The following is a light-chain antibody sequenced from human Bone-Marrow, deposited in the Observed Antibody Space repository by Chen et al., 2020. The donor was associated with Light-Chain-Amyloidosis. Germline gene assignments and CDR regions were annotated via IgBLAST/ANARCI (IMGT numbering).Light chain of an antibody. Sequence: DIQMTQSPSSLSASVGDRVTITCQASQDISRFLNWYQQKPGKAPNLLIYDVYKLETGVPPRFSGSGSGKHFTVTITSLQPEDIATYYCQQYDHFLSFGGGTKVEVK. CDR1: QDISRF. V-gene: IGKV1-33*01. CDR2: DVY. J-gene: IGKJ4*01. CDR3: QQYDHFLS.